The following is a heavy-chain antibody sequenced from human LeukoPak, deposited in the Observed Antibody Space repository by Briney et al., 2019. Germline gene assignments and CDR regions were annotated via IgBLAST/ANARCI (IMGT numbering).Heavy chain of an antibody. CDR1: GFTFSSYA. Sequence: GGSLRLSCAASGFTFSSYAMSWVRQAPGKGLEWVSAISGSGGSTYYADSVKGRFTISRDNSKNTLYLQMNSLRAEDTVVYYCAKDIMYYYDSSGYYAGFDYWGQGTLVTVSS. V-gene: IGHV3-23*01. J-gene: IGHJ4*02. D-gene: IGHD3-22*01. CDR2: ISGSGGST. CDR3: AKDIMYYYDSSGYYAGFDY.